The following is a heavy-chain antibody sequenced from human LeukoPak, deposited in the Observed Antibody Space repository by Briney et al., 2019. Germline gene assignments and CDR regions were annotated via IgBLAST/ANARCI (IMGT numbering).Heavy chain of an antibody. CDR3: ASTSGWYEPIDY. J-gene: IGHJ4*02. Sequence: GGSLRLSCAASGFTFSSYGMHWVRQAPGKGLEWVAVIWYDGSNKYYADSVKGRFTISRDNSKNTLYLQMNSLRAEDTAVYYCASTSGWYEPIDYGGQGTLVTVSA. V-gene: IGHV3-33*01. CDR2: IWYDGSNK. D-gene: IGHD6-19*01. CDR1: GFTFSSYG.